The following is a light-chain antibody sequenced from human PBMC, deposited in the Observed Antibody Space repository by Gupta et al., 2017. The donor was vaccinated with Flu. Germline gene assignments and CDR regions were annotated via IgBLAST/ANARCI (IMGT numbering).Light chain of an antibody. V-gene: IGKV1-39*01. Sequence: DIPMTQSPSSLSASVGDKVTITCRASQSITNYLNWYQQKPGKAPKLLIYDATSLQGGVPSRISGSRSATDFTLTSSRLQPPDFATDDGQQRDSLPLTCGHGTKVDIK. J-gene: IGKJ3*01. CDR2: DAT. CDR1: QSITNY. CDR3: QQRDSLPLT.